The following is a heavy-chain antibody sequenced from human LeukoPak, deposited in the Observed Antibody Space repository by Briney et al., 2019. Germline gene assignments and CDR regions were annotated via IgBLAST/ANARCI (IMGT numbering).Heavy chain of an antibody. V-gene: IGHV4-34*01. CDR2: INHSGNT. Sequence: PSETLSLTCAVYGGSFSGYYWSGIRQPPGKGLEWIGEINHSGNTNYNPSHKSQVTISVDTSKRQYSLRLSSVTAAHTAVYYCARGGHCSGRRCSYHKRRAFDIWRQGTKGTVSS. J-gene: IGHJ3*02. CDR3: ARGGHCSGRRCSYHKRRAFDI. D-gene: IGHD2-15*01. CDR1: GGSFSGYY.